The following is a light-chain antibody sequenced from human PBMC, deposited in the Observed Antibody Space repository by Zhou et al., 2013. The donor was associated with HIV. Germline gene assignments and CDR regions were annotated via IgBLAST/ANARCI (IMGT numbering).Light chain of an antibody. CDR3: QQYGSSLPIT. CDR1: QSVSTY. Sequence: EIVLTQSPGTLSLSPGERATLSCRASQSVSTYLVWYQQKPGQGPRLLIYDASNRATGIPARFSGSGSGTDFTLTISSLEPEDFAVYYCQQYGSSLPITFGQGTRLEIK. J-gene: IGKJ5*01. V-gene: IGKV3-20*01. CDR2: DAS.